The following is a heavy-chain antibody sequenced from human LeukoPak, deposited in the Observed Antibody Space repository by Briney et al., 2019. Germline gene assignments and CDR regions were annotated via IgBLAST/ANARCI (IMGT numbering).Heavy chain of an antibody. CDR1: GFTFSSYS. D-gene: IGHD6-13*01. J-gene: IGHJ5*02. CDR3: ARDLAAAGTFGFDP. V-gene: IGHV3-21*01. CDR2: ISSSSSYT. Sequence: GGSLRLSCAASGFTFSSYSMNWVRQAPGKGLEWVSSISSSSSYTNYADSVKGRFTISRDNAKNSLYLQMNSLRAEDTAVYYCARDLAAAGTFGFDPWGQGTLVTVSS.